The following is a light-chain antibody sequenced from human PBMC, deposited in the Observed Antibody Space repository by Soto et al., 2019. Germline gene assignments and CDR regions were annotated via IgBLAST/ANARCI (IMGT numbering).Light chain of an antibody. V-gene: IGLV2-14*03. CDR2: DVS. CDR3: TSYTTSSTLV. Sequence: QSVLTQPASVSGSPGQSITISCTGTSSDVGGYNYVSWYQQHPVKAPKLMIFDVSYRPSGVSNRFSGSKSGNTASLTISGLQAEDEADYYCTSYTTSSTLVFGGGTKVTVL. J-gene: IGLJ2*01. CDR1: SSDVGGYNY.